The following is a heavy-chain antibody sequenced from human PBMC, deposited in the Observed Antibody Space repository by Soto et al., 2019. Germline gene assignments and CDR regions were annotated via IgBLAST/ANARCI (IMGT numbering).Heavy chain of an antibody. CDR2: MNPNSGNT. D-gene: IGHD3-3*01. CDR1: GYTFTSYD. Sequence: ASVKVSCKASGYTFTSYDINWVRQATGQGLEWMGWMNPNSGNTGYAQKFQGRVTMTRSTSISTAYMELRSLRSDDTAVYYCARSDSVLRFLEWLPIWGQGTLVTVSS. V-gene: IGHV1-8*01. CDR3: ARSDSVLRFLEWLPI. J-gene: IGHJ4*02.